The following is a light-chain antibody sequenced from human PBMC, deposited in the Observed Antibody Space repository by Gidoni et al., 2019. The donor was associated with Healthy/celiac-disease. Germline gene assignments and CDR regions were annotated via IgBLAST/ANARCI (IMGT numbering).Light chain of an antibody. CDR3: QQYNNWPLT. V-gene: IGKV3D-15*01. Sequence: TLLVSPGERATLSCRARQSGSSNLAWYQQKPGQAPRLLIYGASTRATGIPARFSGSGSGTEFTLTISSLQSEDFAVYYCQQYNNWPLTFGGGTKVEIK. CDR1: QSGSSN. CDR2: GAS. J-gene: IGKJ4*01.